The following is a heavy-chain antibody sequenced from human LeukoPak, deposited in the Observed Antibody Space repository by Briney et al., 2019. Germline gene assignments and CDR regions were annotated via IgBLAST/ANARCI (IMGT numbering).Heavy chain of an antibody. Sequence: PGGSMRLSCAASGLAYSAYKMHWVRQAPRKGLVWVSRISTDGYTTDYADFVQGRFTASRDNTKNTWSLEMNSLRAEDTAVYYCARNHFEDYWGQGTLVTVSS. CDR3: ARNHFEDY. CDR2: ISTDGYTT. CDR1: GLAYSAYK. D-gene: IGHD3-9*01. J-gene: IGHJ4*02. V-gene: IGHV3-74*01.